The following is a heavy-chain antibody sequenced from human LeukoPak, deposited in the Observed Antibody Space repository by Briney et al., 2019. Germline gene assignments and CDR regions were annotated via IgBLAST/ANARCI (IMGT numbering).Heavy chain of an antibody. CDR3: ARGYSSSHYYLDY. CDR1: GFTFGAYA. V-gene: IGHV3-30*12. CDR2: LWYDGSNK. J-gene: IGHJ4*02. Sequence: GGSLRLSCEGSGFTFGAYAMHWVRQPPGKGLEWLALLWYDGSNKYYADSVTGRFAISRDNSINTVFLDMASVTAADTGVYFCARGYSSSHYYLDYWGQGTLVTVSS. D-gene: IGHD5-12*01.